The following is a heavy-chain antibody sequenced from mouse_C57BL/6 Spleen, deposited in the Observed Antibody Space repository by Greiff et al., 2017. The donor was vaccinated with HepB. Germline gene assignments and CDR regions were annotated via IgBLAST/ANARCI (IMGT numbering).Heavy chain of an antibody. Sequence: QVQLKQSGPGLVQPSQSLSITCTVSGFSLTSYGVHWVRQSPGKGLEWLGVIWSGGSADYNAAFISRLSISKDNSKSQVFFKMNSLQADDTAIYYCASYYDYDDWFAYWGQGTLVTVSA. V-gene: IGHV2-2*01. CDR3: ASYYDYDDWFAY. D-gene: IGHD2-4*01. CDR1: GFSLTSYG. CDR2: IWSGGSA. J-gene: IGHJ3*01.